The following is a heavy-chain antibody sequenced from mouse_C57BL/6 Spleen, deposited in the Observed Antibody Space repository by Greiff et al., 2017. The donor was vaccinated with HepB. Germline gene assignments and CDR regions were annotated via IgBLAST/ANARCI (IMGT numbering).Heavy chain of an antibody. D-gene: IGHD2-4*01. Sequence: VQLQQPGAELVKPGASVKVSCKASGYTFTSYWMHWVKQRPGQGLEWIGRIHPSDSDTNYNQKFKGKATFTVDKSSSTAYMQLSSLTSEDSAVYYCAIGGYYDYDVNAMDYRGQGTSVTVSS. CDR1: GYTFTSYW. J-gene: IGHJ4*01. CDR3: AIGGYYDYDVNAMDY. CDR2: IHPSDSDT. V-gene: IGHV1-74*01.